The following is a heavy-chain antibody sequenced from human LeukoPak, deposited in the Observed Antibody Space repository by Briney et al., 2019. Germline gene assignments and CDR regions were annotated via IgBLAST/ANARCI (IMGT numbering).Heavy chain of an antibody. Sequence: GASVKVSCKASGYTFTSYWIGWVRQMPGKGLEWMGIIYPGDSDTRYSPSFQGQVTISADKSISTAYLQWSSLKASDTAMYYCARLVYSSSYFDYWGQGTLVTVSS. CDR2: IYPGDSDT. CDR3: ARLVYSSSYFDY. V-gene: IGHV5-51*01. D-gene: IGHD6-13*01. CDR1: GYTFTSYW. J-gene: IGHJ4*02.